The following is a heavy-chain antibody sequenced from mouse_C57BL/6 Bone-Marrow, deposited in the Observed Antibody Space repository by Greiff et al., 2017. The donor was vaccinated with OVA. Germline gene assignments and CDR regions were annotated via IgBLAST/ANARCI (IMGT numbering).Heavy chain of an antibody. CDR3: ARRGELGGLAY. Sequence: DVKLVESGGGLVQPGESLKLSCESNEYEFPSHDMSWVRKTPEKRLALVAAINSDGGSTYYPDTMERRFIISRDNTKKTLYLQMSSLRSEDTALYYCARRGELGGLAYWGQGTLVTVSA. V-gene: IGHV5-2*01. CDR2: INSDGGST. D-gene: IGHD4-1*01. J-gene: IGHJ3*01. CDR1: EYEFPSHD.